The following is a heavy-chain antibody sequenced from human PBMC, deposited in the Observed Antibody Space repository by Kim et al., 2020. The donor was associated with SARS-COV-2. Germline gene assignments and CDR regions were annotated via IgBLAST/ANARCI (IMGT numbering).Heavy chain of an antibody. CDR2: INSDGSST. J-gene: IGHJ3*02. V-gene: IGHV3-74*01. CDR1: GFTFSSYW. D-gene: IGHD1-26*01. CDR3: ARGSSGSYPRAFDI. Sequence: GGSLRLSCAASGFTFSSYWMHWVRQAPGKGLVWVSRINSDGSSTTYADSVKGRLTISRDNAKNTPYLQMNSLRAEDTAVYYCARGSSGSYPRAFDIWGQGTTVTVSS.